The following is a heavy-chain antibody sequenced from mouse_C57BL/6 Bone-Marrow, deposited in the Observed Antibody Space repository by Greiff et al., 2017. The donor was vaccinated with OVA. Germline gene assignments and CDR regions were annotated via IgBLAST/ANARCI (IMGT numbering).Heavy chain of an antibody. CDR3: ASALGCGSSYGD. Sequence: QVQLQQSGAELVKPGASVKLSCKASGYTFTSYWMHWVKQRPGQGLEWIGMIHPNSGSTNYNEKFKSKATLTVAKSSSSVYRQRSILTSEDSAVYASASALGCGSSYGDWGQGTTLTVSS. J-gene: IGHJ2*01. CDR2: IHPNSGST. V-gene: IGHV1-64*01. D-gene: IGHD1-1*01. CDR1: GYTFTSYW.